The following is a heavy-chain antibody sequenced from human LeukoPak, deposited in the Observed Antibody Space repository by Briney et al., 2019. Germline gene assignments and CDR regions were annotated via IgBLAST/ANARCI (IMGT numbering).Heavy chain of an antibody. CDR3: AKGGGCEAQYYYYYLDV. V-gene: IGHV3-30*02. CDR1: GFTVSSNY. D-gene: IGHD5-12*01. Sequence: GGSLRLSCAASGFTVSSNYMSWVRQAPGKGLEWVAFIRYDGSNKYYADSVKGRFTVSRDNSKNTLYLQMKSLRAEDTAVYYCAKGGGCEAQYYYYYLDVWGKGTTVTISS. J-gene: IGHJ6*03. CDR2: IRYDGSNK.